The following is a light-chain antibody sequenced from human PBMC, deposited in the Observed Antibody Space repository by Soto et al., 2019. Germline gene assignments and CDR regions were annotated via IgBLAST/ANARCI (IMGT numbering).Light chain of an antibody. Sequence: EIVMTQSPATLSVSPGERATLSCRASQSVSSNLAWYQQKPGQAPRLLIYGASTRATGIPARFSGSGSGTDFNLTISSLQSEDFAVYYCQQYNNWPSITVGPGTKVDIK. CDR1: QSVSSN. CDR3: QQYNNWPSIT. J-gene: IGKJ3*01. V-gene: IGKV3-15*01. CDR2: GAS.